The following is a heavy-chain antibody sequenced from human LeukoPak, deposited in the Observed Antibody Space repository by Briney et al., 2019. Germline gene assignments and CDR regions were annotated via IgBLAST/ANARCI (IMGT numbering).Heavy chain of an antibody. CDR2: FHYSGST. J-gene: IGHJ4*02. Sequence: SETLSLTCTVSGDSISGNIYYWAWIRQPPGKGLEWIGSFHYSGSTYYNPSLKSRVTISLDTSKNQLSLRLSSVTAADTAVYYCARLSTVTTSFDYWGQGTLVTVSS. CDR3: ARLSTVTTSFDY. V-gene: IGHV4-39*07. CDR1: GDSISGNIYY. D-gene: IGHD4-17*01.